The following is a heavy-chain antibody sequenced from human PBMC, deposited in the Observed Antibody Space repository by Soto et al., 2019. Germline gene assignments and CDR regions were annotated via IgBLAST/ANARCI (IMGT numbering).Heavy chain of an antibody. J-gene: IGHJ6*02. CDR1: GFAFTSSA. Sequence: GASVKVSCKASGFAFTSSAVRWVRQARGQHQKWIGWIVVGSGNTNYAQKFQESVTMSRDMSTSTAYMELSSLRSEDTAVYYCAVETPSGSGTRYYYYYGMDVWGQGTTVTVSS. V-gene: IGHV1-58*01. D-gene: IGHD3-10*01. CDR2: IVVGSGNT. CDR3: AVETPSGSGTRYYYYYGMDV.